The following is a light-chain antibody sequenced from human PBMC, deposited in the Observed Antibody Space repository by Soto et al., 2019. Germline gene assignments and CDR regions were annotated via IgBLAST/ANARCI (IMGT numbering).Light chain of an antibody. CDR3: LQDYGDSWT. J-gene: IGKJ1*01. CDR1: RDVGSD. Sequence: TQITHSPWSLSSSLVDKIIITCRASRDVGSDVSWYQQKPGQAPKLVIYAASNLYTGVPSRFSGRRSGTEFTLTISSLQPEDFASYYCLQDYGDSWTFGQGTKVDIK. CDR2: AAS. V-gene: IGKV1-6*01.